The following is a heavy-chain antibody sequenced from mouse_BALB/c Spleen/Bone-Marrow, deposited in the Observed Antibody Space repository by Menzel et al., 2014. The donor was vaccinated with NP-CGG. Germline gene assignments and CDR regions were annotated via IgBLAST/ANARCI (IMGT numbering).Heavy chain of an antibody. CDR2: IDPSDSYT. CDR1: GYTFTSYW. CDR3: TRDDYGY. D-gene: IGHD2-4*01. V-gene: IGHV1S127*01. J-gene: IGHJ2*01. Sequence: QVQLQQPGAELVKPGASVKMSCKASGYTFTSYWTHWVKQRPGQGLEWIGTIDPSDSYTSYNQKFKDKATLTVDTSSSTAYMQLSSLTSEDSAVYYCTRDDYGYWGQGTTLTVSS.